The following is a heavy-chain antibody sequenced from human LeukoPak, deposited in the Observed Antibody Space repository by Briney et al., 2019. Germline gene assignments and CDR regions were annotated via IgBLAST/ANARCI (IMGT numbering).Heavy chain of an antibody. CDR2: ISSSGSTI. CDR1: GFTFSSYE. V-gene: IGHV3-48*03. J-gene: IGHJ5*02. D-gene: IGHD2-2*01. CDR3: ARDYLSDIVVVRPFDP. Sequence: GGSLRLSCAASGFTFSSYEMNWVRQAPGKGLEWVSYISSSGSTIYYADSVKGRFTISRDNAKNSLYLQMNSLRAEDTAVYYCARDYLSDIVVVRPFDPWGQGTLVTVSS.